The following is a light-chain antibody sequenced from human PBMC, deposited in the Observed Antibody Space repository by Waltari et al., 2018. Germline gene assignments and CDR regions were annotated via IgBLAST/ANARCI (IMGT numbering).Light chain of an antibody. CDR3: QQYGSSPFT. CDR1: PSISNNY. V-gene: IGKV3-20*01. Sequence: EIVLTQSPGTLYLSPGERATLSCRASPSISNNYFAWYQQKPGHAPTLLIYGASNRATGIPDAFGGSGSGTDFTLTISKLEPEDFAVYYCQQYGSSPFTFGPGTKVDFK. J-gene: IGKJ3*01. CDR2: GAS.